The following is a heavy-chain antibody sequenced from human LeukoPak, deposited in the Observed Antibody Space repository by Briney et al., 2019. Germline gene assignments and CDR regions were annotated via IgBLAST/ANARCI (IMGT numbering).Heavy chain of an antibody. CDR2: IYNAGST. V-gene: IGHV4-61*02. CDR3: AREGAESY. D-gene: IGHD3-16*01. CDR1: GGSISSGGYF. J-gene: IGHJ4*02. Sequence: SETLSLTCTVSGGSISSGGYFWSWIRQPVGKGLEWIWRIYNAGSTNYNPSLQSRVTISVDTSKNQFSLKLSSVTAADTAVYYCAREGAESYWGQGTLVTASS.